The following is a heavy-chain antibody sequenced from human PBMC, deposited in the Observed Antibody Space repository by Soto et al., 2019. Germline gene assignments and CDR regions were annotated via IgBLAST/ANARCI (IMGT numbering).Heavy chain of an antibody. CDR3: AKEMGIGRPYDY. CDR1: GFNFWDYA. J-gene: IGHJ4*02. V-gene: IGHV3-23*01. CDR2: ISDTGTYT. Sequence: GGSLRLSCAASGFNFWDYALSWVRLAPGKGLEWISAISDTGTYTYYADSVKGRFTISRDNSKNTLYLQMDGLRSDDTAVYYCAKEMGIGRPYDYWGQGTLVTVSS. D-gene: IGHD3-3*02.